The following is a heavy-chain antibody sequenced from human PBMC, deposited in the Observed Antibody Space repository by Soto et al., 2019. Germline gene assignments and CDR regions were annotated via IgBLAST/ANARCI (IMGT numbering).Heavy chain of an antibody. CDR3: ARDYQCPMATMTGQYCMDV. V-gene: IGHV1-69*01. Sequence: QVQLVQSGAEVKKPGSSVKVSCKASGGTFSSYAISWVRQAPGQGLEWMGGSIPIFGTANYAQKFQGRVTMTADDSTSTAYMELSSLRSEDTAVYYWARDYQCPMATMTGQYCMDVWGQGTTVTVSS. CDR2: SIPIFGTA. CDR1: GGTFSSYA. D-gene: IGHD3-9*01. J-gene: IGHJ6*02.